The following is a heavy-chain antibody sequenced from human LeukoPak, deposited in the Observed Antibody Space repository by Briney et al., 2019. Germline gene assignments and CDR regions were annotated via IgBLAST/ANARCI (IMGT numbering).Heavy chain of an antibody. D-gene: IGHD3-16*01. J-gene: IGHJ3*02. CDR3: ARVGVPGAFDI. CDR1: GGSLSSYY. CDR2: IYYSGNT. V-gene: IGHV4-59*01. Sequence: SETLSLTCTVSGGSLSSYYWSWIRQPPGKGLEWIGYIYYSGNTNYDPSLKSRITISVDTSKNQFSLRLSSMTAADTAVYYCARVGVPGAFDIWGQGTMVTVSS.